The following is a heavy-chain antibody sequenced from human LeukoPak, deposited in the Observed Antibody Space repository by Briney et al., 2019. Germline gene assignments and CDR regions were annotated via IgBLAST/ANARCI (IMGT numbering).Heavy chain of an antibody. CDR2: INYIRTT. CDR1: GGSISSYY. Sequence: PSETLSLTCTVSGGSISSYYWNWIRQPPGKGLEWIGYINYIRTTDYNPSLKSRVTISLDTSKNRFSLRLSSVTAADTAMYYCARSYSSSDHYYYYGMDVWGQGTTVTVSS. J-gene: IGHJ6*02. D-gene: IGHD6-13*01. CDR3: ARSYSSSDHYYYYGMDV. V-gene: IGHV4-59*08.